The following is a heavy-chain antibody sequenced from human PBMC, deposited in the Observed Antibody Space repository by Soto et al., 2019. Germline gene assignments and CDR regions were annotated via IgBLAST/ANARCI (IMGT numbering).Heavy chain of an antibody. D-gene: IGHD6-13*01. CDR1: GFTFSSYG. J-gene: IGHJ4*02. Sequence: HPGGSLRLSCAASGFTFSSYGMHWVRQAPGKGLEWVAVIWYDGSNKYYADSVKGRFTISRDNSKNTLYLQMNSLRAEDTAVYYCARAGYSSSWYSGLMDYWGQGTLVTVSS. CDR2: IWYDGSNK. CDR3: ARAGYSSSWYSGLMDY. V-gene: IGHV3-33*01.